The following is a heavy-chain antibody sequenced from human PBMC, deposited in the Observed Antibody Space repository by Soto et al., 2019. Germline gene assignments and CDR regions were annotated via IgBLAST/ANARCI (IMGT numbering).Heavy chain of an antibody. CDR2: ISGSGGTT. CDR1: GFTFNSYA. J-gene: IGHJ4*02. Sequence: EVQLLESGGGLVQPGGSLRLSCGGSGFTFNSYAMTWVRQAPGKGLEWVSAISGSGGTTYYANSVKGRFTISRDQSKDTLYLRMNSLRAEDTAIYYCAKDRHYGSGTYSDSSLDYWGQGTLVTVSS. D-gene: IGHD3-10*01. V-gene: IGHV3-23*01. CDR3: AKDRHYGSGTYSDSSLDY.